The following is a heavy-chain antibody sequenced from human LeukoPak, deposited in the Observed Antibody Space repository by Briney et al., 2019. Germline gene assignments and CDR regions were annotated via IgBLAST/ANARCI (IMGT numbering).Heavy chain of an antibody. V-gene: IGHV3-48*01. Sequence: GPLRLSCAASGFTLSSYSINWVRQAPWKGLEWVSYISINSTIYQAKSVKGRFTVARDNAKNSLYLQMNSLRAEDTAVYYCSTAKFDSWGQGTLVTVSS. CDR2: ISINSTI. CDR1: GFTLSSYS. J-gene: IGHJ4*02. CDR3: STAKFDS.